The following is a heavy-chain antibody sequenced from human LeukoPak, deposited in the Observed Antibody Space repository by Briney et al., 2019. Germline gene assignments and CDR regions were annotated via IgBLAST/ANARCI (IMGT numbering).Heavy chain of an antibody. Sequence: SETLSLTCAVSGGSISSGGYSWSWIRQPPGKGLEWIGYIYHSGSTYYNPSLKSRVTISVDRSKNQFSLKLSSVTAADTAVYYCARVRFYCSSTSCYPNWFDPWGQGTLVTVSS. CDR2: IYHSGST. V-gene: IGHV4-30-2*01. D-gene: IGHD2-2*01. CDR1: GGSISSGGYS. J-gene: IGHJ5*02. CDR3: ARVRFYCSSTSCYPNWFDP.